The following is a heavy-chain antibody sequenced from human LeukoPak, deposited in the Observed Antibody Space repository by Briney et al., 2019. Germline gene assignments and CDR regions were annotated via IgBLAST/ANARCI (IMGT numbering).Heavy chain of an antibody. Sequence: PSETLSLTCSVSGDSISSGSYYWSWVRQPPGRGLEWIGNSGNSNYNPSLESRVTISVDTSKNQFSLSLTSVTAADTAVYYCARDRPTYSSAYFDYWGQGILVTVSS. D-gene: IGHD3-22*01. CDR1: GDSISSGSYY. CDR3: ARDRPTYSSAYFDY. V-gene: IGHV4-61*01. CDR2: SGNS. J-gene: IGHJ4*02.